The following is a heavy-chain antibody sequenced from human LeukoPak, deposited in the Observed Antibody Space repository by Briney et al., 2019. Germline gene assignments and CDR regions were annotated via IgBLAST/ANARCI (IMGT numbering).Heavy chain of an antibody. CDR1: GGSISSYY. J-gene: IGHJ4*02. CDR2: IYYSGST. D-gene: IGHD1-14*01. CDR3: ARGRTFGY. V-gene: IGHV4-59*12. Sequence: SETLSLTCTVSGGSISSYYWSWIRQPPGKGLEWIGYIYYSGSTNYNPSLKSRVTISVDTSKNQFSLKLSSVTAADTAVYYCARGRTFGYWGQGTLVTVSS.